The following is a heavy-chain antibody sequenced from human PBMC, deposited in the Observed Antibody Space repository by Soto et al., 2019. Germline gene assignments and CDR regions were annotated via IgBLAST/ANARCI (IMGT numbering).Heavy chain of an antibody. Sequence: GESLKISCKGSGYSLTSYWIGWVRQMPGKGLEWMGIIYPGDSDTRYSPSFQGQVTISADKSISTAYLQWSSLKASDTAMYYCARTSAAGKYYYGMDVWGHGTTVTVSS. J-gene: IGHJ6*02. V-gene: IGHV5-51*01. CDR1: GYSLTSYW. D-gene: IGHD6-13*01. CDR2: IYPGDSDT. CDR3: ARTSAAGKYYYGMDV.